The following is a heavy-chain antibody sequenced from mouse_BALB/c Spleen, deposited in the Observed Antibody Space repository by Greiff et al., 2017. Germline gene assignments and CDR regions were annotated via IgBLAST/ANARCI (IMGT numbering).Heavy chain of an antibody. D-gene: IGHD2-14*01. V-gene: IGHV7-3*02. CDR1: GFTFTDYY. J-gene: IGHJ3*01. CDR2: IRNKANGYTT. Sequence: DVQLVESGGGLVQPGGSLRLSCATSGFTFTDYYMSWVRQPPGKALEWLGFIRNKANGYTTEYSASVKGRFTISRDNSQSNLYLQMNTLRAEDSATYYCARENNYRYPFAYWGQGTLVTVSA. CDR3: ARENNYRYPFAY.